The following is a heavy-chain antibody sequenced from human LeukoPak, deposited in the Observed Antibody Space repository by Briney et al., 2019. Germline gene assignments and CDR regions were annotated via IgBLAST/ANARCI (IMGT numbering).Heavy chain of an antibody. Sequence: GGSLRLSCVVSGFTFSSYFMSWIRQAPGKGPEWVSGISNGGGTTYYADSVKGRFTISRDNPKNTLYLQMNSLGAEDTAVYYCAKIGATSVNYWGQGTLVTVSS. J-gene: IGHJ4*02. CDR1: GFTFSSYF. V-gene: IGHV3-23*01. D-gene: IGHD5-12*01. CDR2: ISNGGGTT. CDR3: AKIGATSVNY.